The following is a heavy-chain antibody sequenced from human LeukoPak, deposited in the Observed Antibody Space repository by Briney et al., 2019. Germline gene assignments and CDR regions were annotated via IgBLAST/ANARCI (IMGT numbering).Heavy chain of an antibody. D-gene: IGHD3-22*01. Sequence: GGSLRLSCAASGFTFSSYGMPWVRQAPGKGLEWVAFIRYDGSNKYYADSVKGRFTISRDNSKNTLYLQMNSLRAEDTAVYYCAKDSEEWEPGSGYSGYWYFDLWGRGTLVTVSS. CDR2: IRYDGSNK. V-gene: IGHV3-30*02. CDR1: GFTFSSYG. CDR3: AKDSEEWEPGSGYSGYWYFDL. J-gene: IGHJ2*01.